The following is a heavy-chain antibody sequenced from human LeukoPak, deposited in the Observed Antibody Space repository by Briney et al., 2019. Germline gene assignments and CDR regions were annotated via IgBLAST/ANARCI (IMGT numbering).Heavy chain of an antibody. CDR1: GFSLSTSGVG. CDR3: AHRRVYDYVWGSYRYFWFDP. V-gene: IGHV2-5*01. D-gene: IGHD3-16*02. CDR2: IYWNDDK. J-gene: IGHJ5*02. Sequence: SGPTLVNPTQTLTLTCTFSGFSLSTSGVGVGWIRQPPGKALEWLALIYWNDDKSYSPSLKSRLTITKDTSKNQVVLTMTNMGPVDTATYYCAHRRVYDYVWGSYRYFWFDPWGQGTLVTVSS.